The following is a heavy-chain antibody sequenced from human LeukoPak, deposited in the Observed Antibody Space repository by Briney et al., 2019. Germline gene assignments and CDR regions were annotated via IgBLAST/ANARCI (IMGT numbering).Heavy chain of an antibody. J-gene: IGHJ4*02. V-gene: IGHV1-3*01. Sequence: GASVKVSCKASGYTFSSYAMHWVRQAPGQRLEWMGWINAGNGNTKYSQKFQGRVTITRDTSASTAYMELSSLRSEDTAVYYCASSTSLSYDYVWGSFDYWGQGTLVTVSS. CDR1: GYTFSSYA. CDR2: INAGNGNT. D-gene: IGHD3-16*01. CDR3: ASSTSLSYDYVWGSFDY.